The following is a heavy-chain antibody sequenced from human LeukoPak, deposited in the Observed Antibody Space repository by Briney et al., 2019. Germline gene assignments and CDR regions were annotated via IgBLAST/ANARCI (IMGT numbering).Heavy chain of an antibody. CDR2: ISYDGSNK. J-gene: IGHJ4*02. D-gene: IGHD2-2*01. V-gene: IGHV3-30*18. Sequence: GRSLRLSCAASGFTFSSYGMHWVRQPPGKGLEWVAVISYDGSNKNYGDSVKGRFTISRDNSKNTLSLQMNSLRAEDTAVYYCAKAKGNIGVVLAAPDYWGQGTLVTVSS. CDR1: GFTFSSYG. CDR3: AKAKGNIGVVLAAPDY.